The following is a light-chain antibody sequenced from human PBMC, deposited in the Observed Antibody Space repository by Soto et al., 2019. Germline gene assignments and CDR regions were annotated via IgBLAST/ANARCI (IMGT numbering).Light chain of an antibody. Sequence: QSALTQPASVSESPGQSITLSCTGTNSDFGDYNLVSWYQHHPDKAPKLMIYEGSKRPSGVPNRFSGSKSGNTASLTISGLQAGDEAHYYCCSFAGGTTFYVFGTGTKLTVL. CDR2: EGS. CDR1: NSDFGDYNL. J-gene: IGLJ1*01. CDR3: CSFAGGTTFYV. V-gene: IGLV2-23*01.